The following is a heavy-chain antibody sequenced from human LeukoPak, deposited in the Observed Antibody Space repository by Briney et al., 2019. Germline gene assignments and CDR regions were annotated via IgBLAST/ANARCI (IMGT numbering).Heavy chain of an antibody. CDR3: AREPGQWLPPEL. V-gene: IGHV3-21*01. CDR1: GFTFSSYA. Sequence: GGSLRLSCAASGFTFSSYAMSWVRQAPGKGLEWVSSISSNSAYKYYAASLASRFTTSRDNAKKSLFLQVNSLRVEDTAVYYCAREPGQWLPPELWGQGTLVSVSS. D-gene: IGHD6-19*01. CDR2: ISSNSAYK. J-gene: IGHJ4*02.